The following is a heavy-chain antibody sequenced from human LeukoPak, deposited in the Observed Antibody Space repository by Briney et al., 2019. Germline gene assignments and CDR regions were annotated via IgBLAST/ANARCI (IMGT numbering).Heavy chain of an antibody. J-gene: IGHJ4*02. D-gene: IGHD3-16*01. CDR2: ISAYNGNK. V-gene: IGHV1-18*04. CDR3: ARVTRYLGRTGGRYFDY. Sequence: ASVKDSCKACAYTFISYGISWVGQAPGQGLEWMGWISAYNGNKNYEQKLQGRVTMTTDTSTSTADMELRSLRSDDTALYYCARVTRYLGRTGGRYFDYWGQGTLVTVSS. CDR1: AYTFISYG.